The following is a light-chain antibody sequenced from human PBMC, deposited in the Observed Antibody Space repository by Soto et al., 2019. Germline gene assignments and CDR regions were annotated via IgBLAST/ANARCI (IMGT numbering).Light chain of an antibody. CDR3: QQYSSLRT. J-gene: IGKJ1*01. CDR1: QHISTY. CDR2: AAS. Sequence: AIRMTQSPSSLSASTGDSVTITCRASQHISTYLAWYQQKPGKAPNLLIYAASTLQSGVPSRFSGSGSGTDFTLTISDLQSEYFGTYYCQQYSSLRTCGPGNKVEVK. V-gene: IGKV1-8*01.